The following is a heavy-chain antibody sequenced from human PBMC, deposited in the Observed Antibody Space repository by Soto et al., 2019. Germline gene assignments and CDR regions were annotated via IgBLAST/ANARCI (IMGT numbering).Heavy chain of an antibody. CDR2: ISAYNGNT. Sequence: ASVKVSCKASGYTFTSYGISWVRQAPGQGLEWMGWISAYNGNTNYAQKLQGRVTMTTDTSTSTAYMELRSLRSDDTAVYYCARGTAGAYYDFWSGPRTYYYGMDVWGQGTTVTVSS. CDR3: ARGTAGAYYDFWSGPRTYYYGMDV. J-gene: IGHJ6*02. D-gene: IGHD3-3*01. CDR1: GYTFTSYG. V-gene: IGHV1-18*01.